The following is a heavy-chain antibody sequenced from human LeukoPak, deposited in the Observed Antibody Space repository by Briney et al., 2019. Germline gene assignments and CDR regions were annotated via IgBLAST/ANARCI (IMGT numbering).Heavy chain of an antibody. V-gene: IGHV1-2*02. CDR3: AREATVVAVGTAGINFDY. CDR1: GYTFTGHY. CDR2: INPDNGGT. Sequence: ASVKVSCKASGYTFTGHYMHWVRQAPGQGLEWMGWINPDNGGTHYAQNFQGGVTMTRDTSINTAFMELSRLKSDDTAIYYCAREATVVAVGTAGINFDYWGQGTLVTVSS. J-gene: IGHJ4*02. D-gene: IGHD6-13*01.